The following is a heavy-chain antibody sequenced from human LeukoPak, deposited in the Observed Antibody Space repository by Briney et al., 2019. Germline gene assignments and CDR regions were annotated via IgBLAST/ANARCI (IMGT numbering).Heavy chain of an antibody. CDR2: ISSSGSTI. D-gene: IGHD3-10*02. Sequence: GGSLRLACAASGFTFSSYEMNWVRQAPGKGLEWVSYISSSGSTIYYADSVKGRFTISRDNAKNSLYLQMNSLRAEDTAVYYCAELGITMIGGVWGKGTTVTISS. CDR1: GFTFSSYE. CDR3: AELGITMIGGV. J-gene: IGHJ6*04. V-gene: IGHV3-48*03.